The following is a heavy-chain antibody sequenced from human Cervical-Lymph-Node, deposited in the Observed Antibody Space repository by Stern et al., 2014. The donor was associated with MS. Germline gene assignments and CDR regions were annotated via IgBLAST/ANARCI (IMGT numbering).Heavy chain of an antibody. J-gene: IGHJ3*01. CDR3: ARDSGRGASSFEDDAFDL. CDR2: IYGSDTT. D-gene: IGHD5-18*01. V-gene: IGHV3-66*01. CDR1: GFTVSSYY. Sequence: VQLVESGGGLVQPGGSLRLSCAASGFTVSSYYMSWVRQAPGKGLEWVSVIYGSDTTYYADSVKGRFTISRDNSKNTLYLQMNSLSAEDTAVYYCARDSGRGASSFEDDAFDLWGQGTMVTVSS.